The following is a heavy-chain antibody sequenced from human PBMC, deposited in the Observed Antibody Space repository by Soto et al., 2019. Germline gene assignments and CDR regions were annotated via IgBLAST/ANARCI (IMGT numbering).Heavy chain of an antibody. CDR1: GYTFSGYY. Sequence: ASVKVSCKASGYTFSGYYIHWLRQAPGQGLEWMGWINPNSGGTNYAQKFQGRVTVTRDTPTSTAYMELSRLTSDDTAVYYCARSLTEGYCTITGCYTRPLYGMDVWGQGPTVTVSS. CDR2: INPNSGGT. J-gene: IGHJ6*02. V-gene: IGHV1-2*02. CDR3: ARSLTEGYCTITGCYTRPLYGMDV. D-gene: IGHD2-2*02.